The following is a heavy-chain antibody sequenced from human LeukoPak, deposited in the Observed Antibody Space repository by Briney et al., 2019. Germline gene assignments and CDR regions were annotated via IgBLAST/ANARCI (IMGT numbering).Heavy chain of an antibody. CDR1: GYTFTSHD. V-gene: IGHV1-8*01. J-gene: IGHJ4*02. CDR3: ARRADYFDSSCYQH. D-gene: IGHD3-22*01. Sequence: ASVTVSCKASGYTFTSHDINWVRQATGQGLEWMGWMNPNSGNTGYAQKFQGRVTMTRDTSISTAYMELSSLRSGDTAVYYCARRADYFDSSCYQHWGQGTLVTVSS. CDR2: MNPNSGNT.